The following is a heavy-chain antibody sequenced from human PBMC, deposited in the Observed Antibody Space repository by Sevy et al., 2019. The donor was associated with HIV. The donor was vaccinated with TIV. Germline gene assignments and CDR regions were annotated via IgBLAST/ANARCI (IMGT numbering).Heavy chain of an antibody. Sequence: KQSQTLSLTCAISVDTVSSDSAAWKWIRQSPARGLEWLGRTYYRSTWHKDYATSLNSRMTINPGTSKNQFSLQLKSVSPGDTAVYYCARDHNFVLDFWGQGIVVTVSS. J-gene: IGHJ4*02. CDR3: ARDHNFVLDF. D-gene: IGHD1-20*01. CDR1: VDTVSSDSAA. CDR2: TYYRSTWHK. V-gene: IGHV6-1*01.